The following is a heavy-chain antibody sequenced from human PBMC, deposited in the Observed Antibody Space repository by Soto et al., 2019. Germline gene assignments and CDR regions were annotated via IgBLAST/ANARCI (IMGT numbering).Heavy chain of an antibody. Sequence: GWSLRLSCAASGFTFSGYAMSWVRQAPGKGLEWVSFIHGGGNSAYYADSVKGRFTISRDNSKNTLYLQMSSLRGEDTAVYYCAKNSVRLTTSSHIDYWGQGPLLT. D-gene: IGHD4-17*01. CDR3: AKNSVRLTTSSHIDY. CDR2: IHGGGNSA. J-gene: IGHJ4*02. CDR1: GFTFSGYA. V-gene: IGHV3-23*01.